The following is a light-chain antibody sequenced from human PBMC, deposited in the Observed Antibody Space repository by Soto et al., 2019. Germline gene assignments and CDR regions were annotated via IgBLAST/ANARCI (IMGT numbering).Light chain of an antibody. CDR3: QQRKKWPPIT. J-gene: IGKJ5*01. Sequence: EIVLTQSPVIVSFSTGERATLSWRHSQTVDNFLAWYQLTPGKAPRPLIYDATKRASGIPIRFTGSGSGTDFILTISNIEAEDVAIYYCQQRKKWPPITFGQGTRLEIK. V-gene: IGKV3-11*01. CDR1: QTVDNF. CDR2: DAT.